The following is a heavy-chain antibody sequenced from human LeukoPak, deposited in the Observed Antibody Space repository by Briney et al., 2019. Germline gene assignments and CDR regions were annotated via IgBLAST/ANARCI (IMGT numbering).Heavy chain of an antibody. CDR1: GYTFTGYY. V-gene: IGHV1-2*02. J-gene: IGHJ5*02. CDR2: INPNRGGT. CDR3: ARTYYDFWSGSTFDP. Sequence: ASVKVSCKASGYTFTGYYMHWVRQAPGQGNEWMGWINPNRGGTNYAQKFQGRVTMNRDTTISTAYMEMRRLRSDDTAVYYCARTYYDFWSGSTFDPWGQGTLVTVSS. D-gene: IGHD3-3*01.